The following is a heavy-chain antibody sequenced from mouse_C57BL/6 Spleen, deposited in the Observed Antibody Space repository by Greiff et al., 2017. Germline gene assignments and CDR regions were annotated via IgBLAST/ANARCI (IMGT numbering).Heavy chain of an antibody. J-gene: IGHJ4*01. D-gene: IGHD2-5*01. Sequence: VQLVESGPELVKPGASVKISCKASGYAFSSSWMNWVKQRPGKGLEWIGRIYPGDGDTNYNGKFKGKATLTADKSSSTAYMQLSSLTSEDSAVYFCARTSPYYSKDYAMDYWGQGTSVTVSS. CDR2: IYPGDGDT. CDR3: ARTSPYYSKDYAMDY. V-gene: IGHV1-82*01. CDR1: GYAFSSSW.